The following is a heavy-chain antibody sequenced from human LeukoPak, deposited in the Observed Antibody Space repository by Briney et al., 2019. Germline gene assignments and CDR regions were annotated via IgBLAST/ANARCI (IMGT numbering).Heavy chain of an antibody. Sequence: PSETLSLTCTVSGGSISSSSYYWGWIRQPPGKGLEWIGSIYYSGSAYYNPSLKSRVTISVDTSKNQFSLKLSSVTAADTAVYYCARDSKGYFDSNWFDPWGQGTLVTVSS. J-gene: IGHJ5*02. CDR3: ARDSKGYFDSNWFDP. CDR2: IYYSGSA. D-gene: IGHD3-9*01. V-gene: IGHV4-39*07. CDR1: GGSISSSSYY.